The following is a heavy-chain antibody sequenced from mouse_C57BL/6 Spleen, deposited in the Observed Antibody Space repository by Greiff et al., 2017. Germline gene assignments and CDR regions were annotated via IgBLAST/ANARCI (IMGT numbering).Heavy chain of an antibody. CDR3: ARREIYYGNYDYFDY. J-gene: IGHJ2*01. CDR1: GYAFSSYW. D-gene: IGHD2-1*01. Sequence: QVQLQQPGAELVKPGASVKISCKASGYAFSSYWMNWVKQRPGQGLEWIGQIYPGDGDTNYNGKFKGKATLTADKSSSTAYMQLSSLTSEDSAVYFCARREIYYGNYDYFDYWGQGTTLTVSS. CDR2: IYPGDGDT. V-gene: IGHV1-80*01.